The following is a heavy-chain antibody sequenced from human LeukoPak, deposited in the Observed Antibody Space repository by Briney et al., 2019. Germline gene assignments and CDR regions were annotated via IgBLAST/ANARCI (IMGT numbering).Heavy chain of an antibody. CDR1: GFTVSSNY. Sequence: QPGRSLRLSCAASGFTVSSNYMSWVRQTPGMGLEWVSIIYSGGTTYYADSVKGRFTISRDNSKNTLYLQMNSLRAEDTAVYYCAREVKPPGIAVPGTGDYWGQGTLVTVSS. V-gene: IGHV3-53*01. D-gene: IGHD6-19*01. CDR3: AREVKPPGIAVPGTGDY. CDR2: IYSGGTT. J-gene: IGHJ4*02.